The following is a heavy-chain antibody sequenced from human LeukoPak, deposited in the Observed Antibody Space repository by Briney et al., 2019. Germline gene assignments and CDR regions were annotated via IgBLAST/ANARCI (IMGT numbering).Heavy chain of an antibody. CDR3: ARGPPRGYYMDV. J-gene: IGHJ6*03. Sequence: SETLSLTCTVSGGSISTSNYYWGWIRQPPGKGLEWIGNIFYSGSTYYSPSLKSRVTISLDTSKNQFSLKLSSVTAADTAVYYCARGPPRGYYMDVWGKGTTVTVSS. CDR1: GGSISTSNYY. V-gene: IGHV4-39*07. CDR2: IFYSGST.